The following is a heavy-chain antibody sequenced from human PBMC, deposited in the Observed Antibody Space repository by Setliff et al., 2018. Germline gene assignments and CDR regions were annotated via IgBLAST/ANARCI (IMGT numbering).Heavy chain of an antibody. J-gene: IGHJ3*01. CDR3: ARDLLRSSSWRPDVFDV. Sequence: PSETLSLTCTVSGYSISSGYIWGWIRQPPGKGLEWVGNIGHTGSINYNPSLKSRLTISRDTSKNQVSLKLNSVTATDTAVYYCARDLLRSSSWRPDVFDVWAKGQWSPSPQ. V-gene: IGHV4-38-2*02. CDR1: GYSISSGYI. CDR2: IGHTGSI. D-gene: IGHD6-13*01.